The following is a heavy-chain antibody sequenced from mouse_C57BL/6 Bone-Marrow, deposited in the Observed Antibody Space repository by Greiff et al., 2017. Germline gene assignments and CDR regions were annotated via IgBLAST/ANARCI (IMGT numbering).Heavy chain of an antibody. J-gene: IGHJ4*01. CDR2: IDPSDSYT. Sequence: VLLQQPGAELVMPGASVKLSCKASGYTFTSYWLHWVKQRPGQGLEWIGEIDPSDSYTNYNQTFKGKSTLTVDKSSSTAYMQLSSLTSEGSAVYYCAKFWDYYGSSDDAMDYWGQGTTVTVSS. CDR1: GYTFTSYW. D-gene: IGHD1-1*01. CDR3: AKFWDYYGSSDDAMDY. V-gene: IGHV1-69*01.